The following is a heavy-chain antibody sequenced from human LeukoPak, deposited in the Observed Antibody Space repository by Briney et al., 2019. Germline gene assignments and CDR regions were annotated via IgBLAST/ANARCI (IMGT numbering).Heavy chain of an antibody. CDR2: ISGSGGST. V-gene: IGHV3-23*01. Sequence: GGSLRLSCAASGFGFSSYAMSWVRQAPGEGLEWVSGISGSGGSTYYADSVKGRLTISRDNSKNTLYLQMNSLRAEDTAVYYCAKAGYYDTRSHFDYWGQGTLVTVSS. CDR1: GFGFSSYA. D-gene: IGHD3-22*01. J-gene: IGHJ4*02. CDR3: AKAGYYDTRSHFDY.